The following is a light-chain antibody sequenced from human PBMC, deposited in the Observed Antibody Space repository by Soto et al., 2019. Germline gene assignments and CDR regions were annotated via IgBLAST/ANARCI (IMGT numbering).Light chain of an antibody. Sequence: IQMTQSPSSLSASVGDRVTITCRASQTIMSSVNWYQQRPGKAPNLLVSGASSLQSGVPSRFSGSASGTDFTLTISSLQPDDFAAYYCQQYNTYSTFGQGTRLEIK. J-gene: IGKJ5*01. V-gene: IGKV1-39*01. CDR1: QTIMSS. CDR2: GAS. CDR3: QQYNTYST.